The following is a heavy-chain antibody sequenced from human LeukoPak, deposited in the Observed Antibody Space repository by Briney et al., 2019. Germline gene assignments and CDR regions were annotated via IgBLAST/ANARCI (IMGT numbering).Heavy chain of an antibody. CDR1: GFTFSSYA. CDR3: ARDGYTFTVENWFDP. Sequence: GGSLRLSCAASGFTFSSYAMHWVRQAPGKGLEWVAVISYDGSNKYYADSVKGRFTISRDNSKNTLYLQMNSLRAEDTAVYYCARDGYTFTVENWFDPWGQGTLVTVSS. V-gene: IGHV3-30*04. D-gene: IGHD1-1*01. J-gene: IGHJ5*02. CDR2: ISYDGSNK.